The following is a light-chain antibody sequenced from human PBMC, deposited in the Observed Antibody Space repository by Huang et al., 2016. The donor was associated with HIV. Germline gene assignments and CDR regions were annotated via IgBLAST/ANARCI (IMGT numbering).Light chain of an antibody. CDR1: QRVNSNY. Sequence: EIVLTQSPGTLSLSPGERATLSCRASQRVNSNYLAWYQQRPCQAPRLVIYATSSRATGIPDRISGSGSGTDFTLTISSLEPEDFAVYYCQQFGSSPTFGGGTKVEIK. CDR2: ATS. J-gene: IGKJ4*01. CDR3: QQFGSSPT. V-gene: IGKV3-20*01.